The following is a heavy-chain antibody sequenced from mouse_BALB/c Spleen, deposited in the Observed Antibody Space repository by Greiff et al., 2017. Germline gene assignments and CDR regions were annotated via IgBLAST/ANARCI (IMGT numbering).Heavy chain of an antibody. V-gene: IGHV1-4*01. CDR1: GYTFTSYT. Sequence: QVQLKESGAELARPGASVKMSCKASGYTFTSYTMHWVKQRPGQGLEWIGYINPSSGYTNYNQKFKDKATLTADKSSSTAYMQLSSLTSEDSAVYYCARSPVVDPYWYFDVWGAGTTVTVSS. J-gene: IGHJ1*01. D-gene: IGHD1-1*01. CDR2: INPSSGYT. CDR3: ARSPVVDPYWYFDV.